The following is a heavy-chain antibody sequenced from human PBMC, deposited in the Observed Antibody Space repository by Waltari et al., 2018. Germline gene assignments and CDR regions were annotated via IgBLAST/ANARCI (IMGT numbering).Heavy chain of an antibody. J-gene: IGHJ4*02. V-gene: IGHV4-61*09. D-gene: IGHD1-7*01. CDR1: GGSISSGSYY. CDR2: IYTSGRT. CDR3: ARGDWNLAYFDY. Sequence: QVQLQESGPGLVKPSQTLSLTCTVSGGSISSGSYYWSWTRPPAGKGLEWIGYIYTSGRTNSNPSRKSRVTISVDTSKNQFSLKLSSVTAADTAVYYCARGDWNLAYFDYWGQGTLVTVSS.